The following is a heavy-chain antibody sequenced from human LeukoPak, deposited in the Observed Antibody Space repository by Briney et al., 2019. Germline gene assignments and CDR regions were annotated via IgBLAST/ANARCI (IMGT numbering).Heavy chain of an antibody. CDR3: ARDVGVDGDYAILVC. Sequence: GGSLRLSCAASGFTFSSYSMNWVRQAPGKGLEWVSYISSSRSTIYYTDSVKGRFTISRDNAKNSLYLQMNSLRAEDTAVYYCARDVGVDGDYAILVCWGQGTLVTVSS. CDR1: GFTFSSYS. J-gene: IGHJ4*02. V-gene: IGHV3-48*01. D-gene: IGHD4-17*01. CDR2: ISSSRSTI.